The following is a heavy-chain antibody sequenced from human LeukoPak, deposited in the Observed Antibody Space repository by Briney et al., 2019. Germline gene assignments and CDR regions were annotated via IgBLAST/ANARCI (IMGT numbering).Heavy chain of an antibody. CDR2: IIPILGIA. D-gene: IGHD2-2*01. Sequence: ASVKVSCKASGGTFSSYAIIWVRQAPGQGLEWMGRIIPILGIANYAQKFQGRVTITADKSTSTAYMELSSLRSEDTAVYYCASDCSSTSCSVYWGQGTLVTVSS. CDR3: ASDCSSTSCSVY. V-gene: IGHV1-69*04. J-gene: IGHJ4*02. CDR1: GGTFSSYA.